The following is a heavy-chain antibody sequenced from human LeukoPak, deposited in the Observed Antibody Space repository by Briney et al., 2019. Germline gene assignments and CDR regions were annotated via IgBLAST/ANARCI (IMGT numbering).Heavy chain of an antibody. D-gene: IGHD2-2*01. Sequence: GESLKISCKGSGYSFTSYWIGWVRQMPGKGLEWMGIIYPGDSDTRYSPSFQGQVTISADKSISTAYLQWSSLKASDTAMYYCARCAEDIVVVPAETIHYYYMDVWGKGTTVTVSS. CDR1: GYSFTSYW. CDR2: IYPGDSDT. J-gene: IGHJ6*03. CDR3: ARCAEDIVVVPAETIHYYYMDV. V-gene: IGHV5-51*01.